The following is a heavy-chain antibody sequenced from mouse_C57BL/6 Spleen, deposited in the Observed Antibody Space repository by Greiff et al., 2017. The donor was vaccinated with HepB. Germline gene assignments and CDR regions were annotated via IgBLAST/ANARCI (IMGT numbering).Heavy chain of an antibody. Sequence: QVQLQQPGAELVMPGASVKLSCKASGYTFTSYWMHWVKQRPGQGLEWIGEIDPSDSYTNYNQKFKGKSTLTVDKSASTAYMQLSSLTSEDSAVYYCARQDYWGQGTTLTVSS. CDR3: ARQDY. J-gene: IGHJ2*01. V-gene: IGHV1-69*01. CDR1: GYTFTSYW. CDR2: IDPSDSYT.